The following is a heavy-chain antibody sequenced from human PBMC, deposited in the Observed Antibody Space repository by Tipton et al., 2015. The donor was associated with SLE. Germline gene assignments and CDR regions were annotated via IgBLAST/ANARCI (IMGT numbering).Heavy chain of an antibody. Sequence: TLSLTCSVAGLSMTTRPWWTWVRQPPGKGLEWVGEVHHTGGNNYNPSLRSRVTISMDTSKSQFSLTLKSVTAADTAVYYCARVPFTMTHDYWGQGTLVTVSS. CDR3: ARVPFTMTHDY. V-gene: IGHV4-4*02. CDR2: VHHTGGN. CDR1: GLSMTTRPW. D-gene: IGHD3-22*01. J-gene: IGHJ4*02.